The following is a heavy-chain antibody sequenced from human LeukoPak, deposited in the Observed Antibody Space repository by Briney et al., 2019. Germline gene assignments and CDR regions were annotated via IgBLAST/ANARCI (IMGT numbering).Heavy chain of an antibody. D-gene: IGHD5-24*01. CDR2: TYYRSKWYN. Sequence: SQTLSLTCAISGDSVSSNSAAWNWIRQSPSRGLEWLGRTYYRSKWYNDYAVSVKSRITINPDTSKNQFSLQLNSVTPEDTAVYYCARDTPTGAPRRRRDGYLLLPSYFDIWGQGTMVTVSS. J-gene: IGHJ3*02. V-gene: IGHV6-1*01. CDR1: GDSVSSNSAA. CDR3: ARDTPTGAPRRRRDGYLLLPSYFDI.